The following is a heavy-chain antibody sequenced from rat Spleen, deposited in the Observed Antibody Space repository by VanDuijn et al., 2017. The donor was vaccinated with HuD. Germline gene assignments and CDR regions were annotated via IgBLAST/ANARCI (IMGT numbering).Heavy chain of an antibody. Sequence: EVQLVESGGGLVQPGRSLKLSCVASGFTFSDYNMAWVRQAPKKGLEWVATIIYDGTRAFYRDSVQGRFTISRDNAKSTLYLQMNSLRSEDTATYYCARHPPYYSDGDWFPYWGQGTLVTVSS. J-gene: IGHJ3*01. V-gene: IGHV5S10*01. D-gene: IGHD1-12*02. CDR2: IIYDGTRA. CDR3: ARHPPYYSDGDWFPY. CDR1: GFTFSDYN.